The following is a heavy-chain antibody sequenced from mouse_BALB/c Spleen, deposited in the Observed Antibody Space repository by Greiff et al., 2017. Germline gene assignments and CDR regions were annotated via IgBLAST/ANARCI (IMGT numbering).Heavy chain of an antibody. D-gene: IGHD1-1*01. CDR2: ISSGSSTI. CDR3: ARNTVFDY. Sequence: EVQLVESGGGLVQPGGSRKLSCAASGFTFSSFGMHWVRQAPEKGLEWVAYISSGSSTIYYADTVKGRFTISRDNPKNTLFLQMTSLRSEDTAMYYCARNTVFDYWGQGTTLTVSS. CDR1: GFTFSSFG. J-gene: IGHJ2*01. V-gene: IGHV5-17*02.